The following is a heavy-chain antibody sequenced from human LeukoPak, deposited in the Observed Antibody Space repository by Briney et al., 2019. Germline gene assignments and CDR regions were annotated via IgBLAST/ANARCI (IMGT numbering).Heavy chain of an antibody. CDR2: INHSGST. J-gene: IGHJ4*02. CDR3: ARDSPVYYDSSGYYLGYFDY. Sequence: SETLSLTCAVYGGSFSGYYWSWIRQPPGKGLEWIGEINHSGSTNYNPSLKSRVTISVDTSKNQFSLKLSSVTAADTAVYYCARDSPVYYDSSGYYLGYFDYWGQGTLVTVSS. D-gene: IGHD3-22*01. V-gene: IGHV4-34*01. CDR1: GGSFSGYY.